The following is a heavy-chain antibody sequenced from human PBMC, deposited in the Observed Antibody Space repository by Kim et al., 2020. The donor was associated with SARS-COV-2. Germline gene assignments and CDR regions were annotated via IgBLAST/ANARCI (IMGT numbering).Heavy chain of an antibody. V-gene: IGHV3-15*01. CDR2: IKSKTDGGTT. Sequence: GGSLILSCAASGFTFSNAWMSWVRQAPGKGLEWVGLIKSKTDGGTTDYAAPVKGRFTISRDDSKNTLYLQMNSLKTEDTAVYYCTTVSVYYYDSSGYYLDFDYWGQGTLVTVSS. J-gene: IGHJ4*02. CDR1: GFTFSNAW. D-gene: IGHD3-22*01. CDR3: TTVSVYYYDSSGYYLDFDY.